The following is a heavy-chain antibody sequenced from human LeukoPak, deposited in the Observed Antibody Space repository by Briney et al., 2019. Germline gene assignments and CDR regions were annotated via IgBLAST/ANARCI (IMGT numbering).Heavy chain of an antibody. J-gene: IGHJ4*02. CDR2: ISSSSSYI. Sequence: PGGSLRLSCAASGFTFSSYSMNWVRQAPGKGLEWVSSISSSSSYIYYADSVKGRFTISRDNAKNSLYLQMNSLRAEDTAVYYCAPHADSSGYDWGQGTLVTVSS. V-gene: IGHV3-21*01. CDR3: APHADSSGYD. CDR1: GFTFSSYS. D-gene: IGHD3-22*01.